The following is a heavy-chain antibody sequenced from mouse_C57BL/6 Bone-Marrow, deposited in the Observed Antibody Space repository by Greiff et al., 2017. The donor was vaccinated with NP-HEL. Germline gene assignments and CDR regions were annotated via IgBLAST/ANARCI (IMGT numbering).Heavy chain of an antibody. CDR2: ISSGSSTI. CDR3: AKLGRRYFDV. J-gene: IGHJ1*03. CDR1: GFTFSDYG. Sequence: DVQLVESGGGLVKPGGSLKLSCAASGFTFSDYGMHWVRQAPEKGLEWVAYISSGSSTIYYADTVKGRFTISRDNAKNTLFLQMTSLRSEDTAMYYCAKLGRRYFDVWGTGTTVTVSS. V-gene: IGHV5-17*01. D-gene: IGHD4-1*01.